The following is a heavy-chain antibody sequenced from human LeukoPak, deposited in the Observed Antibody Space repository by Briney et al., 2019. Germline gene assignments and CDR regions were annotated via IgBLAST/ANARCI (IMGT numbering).Heavy chain of an antibody. D-gene: IGHD3-22*01. CDR2: IIPIFGTA. CDR3: ARVFDYYDSSGPLQH. V-gene: IGHV1-69*05. Sequence: GASVKVSCKASGGTFSSYAISWVRQAPGQGLEWMGGIIPIFGTANYAQKFQGRVTITTDESTSTAYMELRSLRSDDTAVYYCARVFDYYDSSGPLQHWGQGTLVTVSS. CDR1: GGTFSSYA. J-gene: IGHJ1*01.